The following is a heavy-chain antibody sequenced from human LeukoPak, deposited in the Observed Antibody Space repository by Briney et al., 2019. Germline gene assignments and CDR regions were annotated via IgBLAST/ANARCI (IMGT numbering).Heavy chain of an antibody. D-gene: IGHD7-27*01. CDR2: ISSSSSYI. V-gene: IGHV3-21*01. CDR3: ARDEGVTGVSYFDY. CDR1: GFTFSSYS. J-gene: IGHJ4*02. Sequence: PGGSLRLSCAASGFTFSSYSMNWVCQAPGKGLEWVSSISSSSSYIYYADSVKGRFTISRDNAKNSLYLQMNSLRAEDTAVYYCARDEGVTGVSYFDYWGQGTLVTVSS.